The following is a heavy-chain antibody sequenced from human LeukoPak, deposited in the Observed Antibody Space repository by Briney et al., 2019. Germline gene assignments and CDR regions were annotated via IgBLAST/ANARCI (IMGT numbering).Heavy chain of an antibody. J-gene: IGHJ3*02. Sequence: GGSLRLSCAASGFIFSSYSMNWVRQAPGKGLEWVSSLSFVTTYIYYADSVKGRFTISRDNAKNSLYLQMNSLRAEDTALYYCARDRPPRAAAGSGDAFDIWGQGTMVTVSS. CDR3: ARDRPPRAAAGSGDAFDI. CDR2: LSFVTTYI. D-gene: IGHD6-13*01. V-gene: IGHV3-21*04. CDR1: GFIFSSYS.